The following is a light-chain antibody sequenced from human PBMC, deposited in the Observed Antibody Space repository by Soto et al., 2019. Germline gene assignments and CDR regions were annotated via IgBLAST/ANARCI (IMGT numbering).Light chain of an antibody. CDR2: GAS. CDR3: QQYENWPQLT. Sequence: ERVMTQSPATLSVSPGERATLSCRASQSVGGDLAWYQQKPGQAPRLLIYGASSRAPGIPDRFSGSGSGTEFTLTISSLQSEDSAVYYCQQYENWPQLTFG. J-gene: IGKJ4*01. V-gene: IGKV3-15*01. CDR1: QSVGGD.